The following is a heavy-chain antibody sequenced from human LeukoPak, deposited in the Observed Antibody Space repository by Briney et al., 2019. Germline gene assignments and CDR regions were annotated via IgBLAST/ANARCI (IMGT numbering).Heavy chain of an antibody. V-gene: IGHV3-7*01. CDR1: GFTFSSYL. J-gene: IGHJ6*03. Sequence: GGSLRLSCAASGFTFSSYLVSWVRQAPGKGLEWVANIKQDESEKYYVDSVKGRFTISRDNAKNSLYLQINSLRAEDTAVYYCAGGSGSLYYYFMDVWGKGTTVTISS. CDR2: IKQDESEK. D-gene: IGHD3-10*01. CDR3: AGGSGSLYYYFMDV.